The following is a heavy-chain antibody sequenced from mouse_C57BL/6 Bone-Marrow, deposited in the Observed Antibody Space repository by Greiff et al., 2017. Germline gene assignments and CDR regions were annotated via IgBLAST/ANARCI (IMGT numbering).Heavy chain of an antibody. CDR1: GYTFTDYN. V-gene: IGHV1-18*01. Sequence: EVQLQQSGPELVKPGASVKIPCKASGYTFTDYNMDWVKQSHGQSLEWIGVINPNNGGTIYNQKFKGKATLTVDKYSSTAYMQLRSLTSEDTAVYYCAGGVDYGSEESRYYDVWGTGNTVTVSS. J-gene: IGHJ1*03. CDR3: AGGVDYGSEESRYYDV. D-gene: IGHD1-1*01. CDR2: INPNNGGT.